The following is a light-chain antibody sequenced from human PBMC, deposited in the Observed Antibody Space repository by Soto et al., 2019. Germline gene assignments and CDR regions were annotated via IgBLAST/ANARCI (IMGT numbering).Light chain of an antibody. CDR2: GAS. Sequence: EIVMTQSPATLSVSPGERATLSCRASQSVSNNLAWYQKKPGQAPRLLIYGASTRATGIPARFSGSGSGTEFTLTISSLQSEDFAFYYCQQYHNWWTFGQGTRVDIE. CDR1: QSVSNN. CDR3: QQYHNWWT. J-gene: IGKJ1*01. V-gene: IGKV3-15*01.